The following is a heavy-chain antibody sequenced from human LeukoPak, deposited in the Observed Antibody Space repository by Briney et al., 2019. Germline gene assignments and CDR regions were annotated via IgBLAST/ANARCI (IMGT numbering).Heavy chain of an antibody. V-gene: IGHV5-51*01. J-gene: IGHJ4*02. CDR1: GYSFSTYW. CDR2: IYPADSDT. D-gene: IGHD5-24*01. CDR3: ARHNGTRDGYNPIDY. Sequence: PGESLKISCKGSGYSFSTYWIGWVRQVPGIDLEWMGIIYPADSDTRYSPSFQGQVTISADKSISTAYLQWSSLKASDTAMYYCARHNGTRDGYNPIDYWGQGTLVTVSS.